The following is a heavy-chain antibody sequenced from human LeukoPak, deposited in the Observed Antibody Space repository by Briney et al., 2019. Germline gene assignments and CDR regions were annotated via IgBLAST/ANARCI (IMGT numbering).Heavy chain of an antibody. Sequence: ASVKVSCKASGYTFTSYGISWVRQAPGQGLEWMGWISAYNGNTNYAQKFQGRVTMTRDTSISTAYMELSRLRSDDTAVYYCARDLGNSDYWGQGTLVTVSS. D-gene: IGHD3-10*01. V-gene: IGHV1-18*01. J-gene: IGHJ4*02. CDR3: ARDLGNSDY. CDR1: GYTFTSYG. CDR2: ISAYNGNT.